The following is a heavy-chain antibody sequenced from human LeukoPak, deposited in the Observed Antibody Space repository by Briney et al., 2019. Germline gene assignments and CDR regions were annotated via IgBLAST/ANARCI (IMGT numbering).Heavy chain of an antibody. Sequence: PGGSLRLSCTVSGFTFTTAWMSWVRQAPGKGLEWVCRIKSKSAGCTLDYAAPVKAISSISREDPHNTLYLQMNSLKIEDTALYYCSTINYTLYYFDFWDQGTLVTVSS. CDR3: STINYTLYYFDF. CDR2: IKSKSAGCTL. D-gene: IGHD4-4*01. V-gene: IGHV3-15*01. CDR1: GFTFTTAW. J-gene: IGHJ4*02.